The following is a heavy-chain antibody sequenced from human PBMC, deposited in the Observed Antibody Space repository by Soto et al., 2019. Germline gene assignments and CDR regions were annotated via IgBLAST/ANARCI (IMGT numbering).Heavy chain of an antibody. D-gene: IGHD3-3*01. V-gene: IGHV3-7*01. CDR3: ARELGRDYDFWSGYYMGNWFDP. J-gene: IGHJ5*02. Sequence: PGGSLRLSXAASGFTFSSYWMSWVRQAPGKGLEWVANIKQDGSEKYYVDSVKGRFTISRDNAKNSLYLQMNSLRAEDTAVYYCARELGRDYDFWSGYYMGNWFDPWGQGTLVTVSS. CDR2: IKQDGSEK. CDR1: GFTFSSYW.